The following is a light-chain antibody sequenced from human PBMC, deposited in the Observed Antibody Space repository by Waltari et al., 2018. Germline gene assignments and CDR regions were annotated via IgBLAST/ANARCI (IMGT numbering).Light chain of an antibody. J-gene: IGKJ1*01. CDR2: DAS. V-gene: IGKV3-20*01. Sequence: EIVLTQSPGTLSLSPGERATLSCRASQSVSKYLAWDQQRPGQAPRLLIYDASIRATGIPDRFSGSGSGTDFSLTISRLEPEDFAVYYCQKYVNLPATFGQGTKVEIK. CDR1: QSVSKY. CDR3: QKYVNLPAT.